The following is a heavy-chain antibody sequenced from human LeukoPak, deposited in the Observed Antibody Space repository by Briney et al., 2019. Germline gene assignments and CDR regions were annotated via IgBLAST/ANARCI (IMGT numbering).Heavy chain of an antibody. J-gene: IGHJ6*02. V-gene: IGHV1-69*13. CDR3: AMRGYGSGSYYGYYGMDV. CDR2: IIPIFGTA. CDR1: GGTFSSYA. Sequence: SVKVSCKASGGTFSSYAISWVRQAPGQGLEWMGGIIPIFGTANYAQKFQGRVTITADESTSTAYMELSSLRSEDTAVYYCAMRGYGSGSYYGYYGMDVWGQGTTVTVSS. D-gene: IGHD3-10*01.